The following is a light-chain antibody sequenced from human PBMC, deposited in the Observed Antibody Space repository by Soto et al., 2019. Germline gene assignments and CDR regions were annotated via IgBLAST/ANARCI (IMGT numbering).Light chain of an antibody. CDR2: GAS. J-gene: IGKJ1*01. Sequence: EIVLTQSPGTLSLSAGERATLSCRASQSVSNNYLAWYQQKPGQVPTVLLYGASNRATGIPDRFSGSGSGTDFTLTISRLEPEDFAVYYCQRYDTSPPFGQGTKVDIK. CDR1: QSVSNNY. V-gene: IGKV3-20*01. CDR3: QRYDTSPP.